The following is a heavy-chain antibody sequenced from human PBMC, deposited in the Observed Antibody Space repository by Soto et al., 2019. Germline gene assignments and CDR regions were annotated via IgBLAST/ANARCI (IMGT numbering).Heavy chain of an antibody. J-gene: IGHJ6*03. CDR2: MNPNSGNT. D-gene: IGHD1-7*01. CDR3: ARSETTNYYYYYMDV. V-gene: IGHV1-8*01. Sequence: GASVKVSCKASGYTFTSYDINWVRQATGQGLEWMGWMNPNSGNTGYAQKFQGRVTMTRNTSISTAYMELSSLRSEDTAVYYCARSETTNYYYYYMDVWGKGTTVTVSS. CDR1: GYTFTSYD.